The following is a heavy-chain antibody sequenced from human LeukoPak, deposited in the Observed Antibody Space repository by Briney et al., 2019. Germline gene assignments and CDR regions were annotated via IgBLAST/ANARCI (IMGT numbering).Heavy chain of an antibody. J-gene: IGHJ5*02. CDR2: IYTSGSP. CDR3: ARGGGYDFWSGYYNWFDP. D-gene: IGHD3-3*01. Sequence: PSQTLSLTCTVSGGSISSGSYYWSWIRQPAGKGLVWIGRIYTSGSPNYNPSLKSRVTISEDTSKNLFPLKLSSVPAADTAVYYCARGGGYDFWSGYYNWFDPWGQGTLVTVSS. CDR1: GGSISSGSYY. V-gene: IGHV4-61*02.